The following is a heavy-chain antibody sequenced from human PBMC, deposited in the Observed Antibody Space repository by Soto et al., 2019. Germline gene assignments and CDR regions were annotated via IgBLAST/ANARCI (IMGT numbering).Heavy chain of an antibody. Sequence: ASVKVSSKASGYSFAIYGITWVRQAPGQGLEWMGWISAYNGNKKYAQKLQGRVTMTTDTSTSTANMELRSLRSDDTAVYYCARDLGQQLVDYWGQGTLVTVSS. CDR2: ISAYNGNK. J-gene: IGHJ4*02. CDR1: GYSFAIYG. D-gene: IGHD6-13*01. CDR3: ARDLGQQLVDY. V-gene: IGHV1-18*01.